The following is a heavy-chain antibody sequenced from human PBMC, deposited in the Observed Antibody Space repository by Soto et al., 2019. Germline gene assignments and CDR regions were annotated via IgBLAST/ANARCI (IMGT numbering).Heavy chain of an antibody. CDR3: AKDTVRIVGATLYYYGMDV. J-gene: IGHJ6*02. D-gene: IGHD1-26*01. CDR1: GFTFSSYA. Sequence: PGGSLRLSCAASGFTFSSYAMSWVRQAPGKGLEWVSAISGSGGSTYYADSVKGRFTISRDNSKNTLYLQMNSLRAEDTAVYYCAKDTVRIVGATLYYYGMDVWGQGTTVTVSS. V-gene: IGHV3-23*01. CDR2: ISGSGGST.